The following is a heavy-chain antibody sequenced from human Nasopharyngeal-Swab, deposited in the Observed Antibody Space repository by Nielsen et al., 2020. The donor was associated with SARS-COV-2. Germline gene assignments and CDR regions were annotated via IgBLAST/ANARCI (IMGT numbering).Heavy chain of an antibody. CDR1: GFTFSIYA. V-gene: IGHV3-30*04. Sequence: GESLKISCAASGFTFSIYALHWVRQAPGKGLDCVAVISYDGSNKYYADSVKGRFTISRDNSKNTLYLQMNSLRAEDTAVYYCARARGGSYYSPFDYWGQGTLVTVSS. J-gene: IGHJ4*02. CDR3: ARARGGSYYSPFDY. CDR2: ISYDGSNK. D-gene: IGHD1-26*01.